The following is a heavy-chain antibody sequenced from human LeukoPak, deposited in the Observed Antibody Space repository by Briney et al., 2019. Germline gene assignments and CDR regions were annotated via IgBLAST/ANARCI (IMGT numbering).Heavy chain of an antibody. D-gene: IGHD5-18*01. V-gene: IGHV4-39*07. CDR2: IYYSGST. CDR3: ARDRSAMASDY. CDR1: GGSISSSSYY. Sequence: SSETLSLTCTVSGGSISSSSYYWGWIRQPPGKGLEWIGSIYYSGSTYYNPSLKSRVTISVDTSKNQFSLKLSSVTAADTAVYYCARDRSAMASDYWGQGTLVTVSS. J-gene: IGHJ4*02.